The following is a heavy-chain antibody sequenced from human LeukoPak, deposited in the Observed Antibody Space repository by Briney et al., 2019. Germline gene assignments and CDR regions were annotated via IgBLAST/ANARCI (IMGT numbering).Heavy chain of an antibody. V-gene: IGHV4-39*02. J-gene: IGHJ4*02. CDR3: ARLLIVVVPAAPRGFDY. Sequence: PSETLSLTCTVSGGSISSSSYYWGWIRQPPGKGLEWIGSIYYSGSTYYNPSLKSRDTISVDTSKNHFSLKLSSVTAADTAVYYCARLLIVVVPAAPRGFDYWGQGTLVTVSS. D-gene: IGHD2-2*01. CDR1: GGSISSSSYY. CDR2: IYYSGST.